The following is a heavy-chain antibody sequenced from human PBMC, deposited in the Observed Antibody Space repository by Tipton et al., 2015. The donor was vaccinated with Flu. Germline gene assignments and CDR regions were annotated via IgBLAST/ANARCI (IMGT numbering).Heavy chain of an antibody. D-gene: IGHD5-18*01. CDR2: IYLSGTT. V-gene: IGHV4-61*09. J-gene: IGHJ6*02. CDR1: GGSISTEDYH. CDR3: ARGDRYTRCLNTVFYYYCMDV. Sequence: TLSLTCKVSGGSISTEDYHWPWVRQPAGKGLEWIGHIYLSGTTTYNPSLKGRVTISRDTSKNQISLKVRSVTAADTAVYYCARGDRYTRCLNTVFYYYCMDVWGQGTTVTVSS.